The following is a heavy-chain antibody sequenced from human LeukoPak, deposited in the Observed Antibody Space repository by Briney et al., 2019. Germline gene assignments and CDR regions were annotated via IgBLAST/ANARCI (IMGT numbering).Heavy chain of an antibody. CDR2: INSDGSST. Sequence: PGGSLRLSCAASGFTFSSYWMHWVRQAPGKGLVWVSRINSDGSSTSYADSVKGRFTISRDNAKNTLYLQMNGLRAEDTAVYYCARVSIAAAGGIDYWGQGTLVTVSS. V-gene: IGHV3-74*01. D-gene: IGHD6-13*01. CDR3: ARVSIAAAGGIDY. CDR1: GFTFSSYW. J-gene: IGHJ4*02.